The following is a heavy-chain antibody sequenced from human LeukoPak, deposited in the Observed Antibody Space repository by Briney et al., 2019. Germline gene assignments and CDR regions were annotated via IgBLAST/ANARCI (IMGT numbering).Heavy chain of an antibody. V-gene: IGHV3-23*01. CDR2: LSGSGGST. D-gene: IGHD4-17*01. CDR3: ENGYGDYLRGYNWFDP. CDR1: GFTFSSYA. Sequence: GGSLRLSSAASGFTFSSYAMSWVPQAPGKGLEWVSELSGSGGSTYYADSGKGRFTISTDNSKTTLYLQMNSLRAEDTAVYYGENGYGDYLRGYNWFDPWGQGTLVTVSS. J-gene: IGHJ5*02.